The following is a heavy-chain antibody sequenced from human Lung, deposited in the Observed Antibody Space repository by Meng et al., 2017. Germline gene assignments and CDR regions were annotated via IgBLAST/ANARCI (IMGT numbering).Heavy chain of an antibody. CDR3: ARGPTTMAHDFDY. Sequence: QVHLHQCVAGLLEAAQTLTLTSVVTGGAFSDYCWSWIRHPPGKGLEWIGEINHSGSTNYNPSLESRATISVDTSQNNLSLKLSSVTAADSAVYYCARGPTTMAHDFDYWGQGTLVTVSS. V-gene: IGHV4-34*01. CDR1: GGAFSDYC. CDR2: INHSGST. D-gene: IGHD4-11*01. J-gene: IGHJ4*02.